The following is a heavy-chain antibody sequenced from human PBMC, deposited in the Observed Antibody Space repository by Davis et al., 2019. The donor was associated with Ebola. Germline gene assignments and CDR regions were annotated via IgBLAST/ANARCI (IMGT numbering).Heavy chain of an antibody. CDR1: GFTFSNSW. CDR3: AKDSIAVAGGEFDY. CDR2: ISWNSGSI. J-gene: IGHJ4*02. Sequence: SLKISCLASGFTFSNSWMHWVRQAPGKGLEWVSGISWNSGSIGYADSVKGRFTISRDNAKNSLYLQMNSLRAEDTALYYCAKDSIAVAGGEFDYWGQGTLVTVSS. D-gene: IGHD6-19*01. V-gene: IGHV3-9*01.